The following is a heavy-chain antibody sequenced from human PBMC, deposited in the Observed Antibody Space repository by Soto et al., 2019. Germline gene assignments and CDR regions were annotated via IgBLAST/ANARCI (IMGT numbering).Heavy chain of an antibody. CDR1: GVSISSYY. V-gene: IGHV4-59*01. CDR3: ARLLRFLEDGYYYYYMDV. D-gene: IGHD3-3*01. J-gene: IGHJ6*03. Sequence: SETLSLTCTVSGVSISSYYWSWIRQPPGKGLEWIGYIYYSGSTNYNPSLKSRVTISVDTSKNQFSLKLSSVTAADTAVYYCARLLRFLEDGYYYYYMDVWGKGTTVTVSS. CDR2: IYYSGST.